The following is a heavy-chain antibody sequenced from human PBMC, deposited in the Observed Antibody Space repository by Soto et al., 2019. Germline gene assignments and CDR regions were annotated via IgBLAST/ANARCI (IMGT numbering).Heavy chain of an antibody. D-gene: IGHD5-12*01. J-gene: IGHJ6*02. CDR3: AKSPGGLDGYNSDYYGMDV. CDR1: GLTFSTYA. V-gene: IGHV3-23*01. CDR2: IGGSGTGGRT. Sequence: VHLLESGGDLVQPGGSLRLSCTASGLTFSTYAMSWVRQAPGKGLEWVSAIGGSGTGGRTYYADSVKGRFTISRDNSKNTVYLQMNSLRADDTAVHYCAKSPGGLDGYNSDYYGMDVWGQGTTVTVSS.